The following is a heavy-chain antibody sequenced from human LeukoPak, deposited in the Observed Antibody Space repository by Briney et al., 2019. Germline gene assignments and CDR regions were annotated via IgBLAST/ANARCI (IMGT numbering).Heavy chain of an antibody. D-gene: IGHD4-17*01. Sequence: SVKVSCKASGGTFSSYAISWVRQAPGQGLEWMGRIIPILGIANYAQKFQGRVTITADKSTSTAYMELSSLRSEDTAVYYCARDASTVTWEDAFDIWGQGTMVTVSS. CDR2: IIPILGIA. CDR3: ARDASTVTWEDAFDI. J-gene: IGHJ3*02. CDR1: GGTFSSYA. V-gene: IGHV1-69*04.